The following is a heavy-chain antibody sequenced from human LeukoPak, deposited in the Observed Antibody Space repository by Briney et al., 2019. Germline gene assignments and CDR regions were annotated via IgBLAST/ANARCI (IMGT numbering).Heavy chain of an antibody. CDR3: AKPIVVVPAGNYLDY. J-gene: IGHJ4*02. CDR1: GFTFSSYG. V-gene: IGHV3-30*02. D-gene: IGHD2-2*01. CDR2: IRYDGSNK. Sequence: QPGGSLRLSCAASGFTFSSYGMHWVRQAPGKGLEWVAFIRYDGSNKYYADSVKGRFTISRDNSKNTLYLQMNSLRAEDTAVYYCAKPIVVVPAGNYLDYWGQGTLVTVSS.